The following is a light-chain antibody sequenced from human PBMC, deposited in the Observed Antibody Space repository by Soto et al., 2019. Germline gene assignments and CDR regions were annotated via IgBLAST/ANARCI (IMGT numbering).Light chain of an antibody. CDR1: QSINNL. J-gene: IGKJ5*01. Sequence: DVQVTQSPSTLSASFGDRVTITCRASQSINNLLAWYQQKPGKAPKFLIYDVSTLESGVPSRFSGSVYGTDFTLTISSLQTEDFATYYCQQRYSTPITFGQGTRLEIK. CDR3: QQRYSTPIT. V-gene: IGKV1-5*01. CDR2: DVS.